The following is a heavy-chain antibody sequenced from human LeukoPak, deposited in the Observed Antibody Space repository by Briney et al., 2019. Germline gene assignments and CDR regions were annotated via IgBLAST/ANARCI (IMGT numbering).Heavy chain of an antibody. Sequence: PSETLSLTCAVYGGSFSGYYWSWIRQPPGKGLEWIGEINHSGSTNYSPSLKSRLTISVDTSNNQFSLRLSSVTAADTAVYYCARRDYCTSTSCYESYNWFGPWGQGTLVTVSS. CDR3: ARRDYCTSTSCYESYNWFGP. CDR2: INHSGST. D-gene: IGHD2-2*01. J-gene: IGHJ5*02. V-gene: IGHV4-34*01. CDR1: GGSFSGYY.